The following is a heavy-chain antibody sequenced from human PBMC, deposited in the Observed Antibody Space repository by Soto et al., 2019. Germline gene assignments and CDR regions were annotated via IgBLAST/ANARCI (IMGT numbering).Heavy chain of an antibody. V-gene: IGHV3-21*01. Sequence: PGGSLRLSCAASGFTFRSFTMNWVRQAPGKGLEWVSTISSNSAYIYYTDALRGRFTTPRDNAKNSLHLQMNSLRAEDTDVYYCTRDASRDSSARGWFDPWGPGTLVTVSS. D-gene: IGHD6-13*01. CDR2: ISSNSAYI. J-gene: IGHJ5*02. CDR1: GFTFRSFT. CDR3: TRDASRDSSARGWFDP.